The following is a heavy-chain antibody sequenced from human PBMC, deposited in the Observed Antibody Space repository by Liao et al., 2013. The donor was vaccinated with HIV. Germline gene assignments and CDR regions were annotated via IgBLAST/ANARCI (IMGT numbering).Heavy chain of an antibody. J-gene: IGHJ6*01. CDR1: GGSISSSSYY. Sequence: QLQLQESGPGLVKPSETLSLTCTVSGGSISSSSYYWGWIRQPPGKGLEWIGSIYYSGSTYYNPSLKSRVTISVDTSKNQFSLKLSSVTAADTAVYYCARSTVTTVFYGVLGKFDLLGYLGYLYYG. CDR3: ARSTVTTVFYGVLGKFDLLGYLGYLYYG. CDR2: IYYSGST. D-gene: IGHD4-11*01. V-gene: IGHV4-39*07.